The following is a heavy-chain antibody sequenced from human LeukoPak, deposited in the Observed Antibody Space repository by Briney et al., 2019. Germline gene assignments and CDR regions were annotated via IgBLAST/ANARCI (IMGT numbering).Heavy chain of an antibody. CDR2: INPNSGGT. V-gene: IGHV1-2*06. CDR1: GYTFTGYY. D-gene: IGHD3-10*01. J-gene: IGHJ4*02. CDR3: ARVVYYGSGSYADY. Sequence: GASVKVSYKASGYTFTGYYMHWVRQAPGQGLEWMGRINPNSGGTNYAQKFQGGVTMTRDTSISTAYMELSRLRSDDTAVYYCARVVYYGSGSYADYWGQGTLVTVSS.